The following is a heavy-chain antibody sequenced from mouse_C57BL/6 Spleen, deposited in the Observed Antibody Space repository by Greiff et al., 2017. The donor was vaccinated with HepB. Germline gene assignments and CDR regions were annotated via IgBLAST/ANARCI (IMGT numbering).Heavy chain of an antibody. CDR2: IYPGSGST. Sequence: QVQLQQPGAELVKPGASVKMSCQASGYTFTSYWITWVKQRPGQGLEWIGDIYPGSGSTNYNEKFKSKATLTVDTSSSTAYMQLSSLTSEDSAVYYCAREGIYYDYPFAYWGQGTLVTVSA. J-gene: IGHJ3*01. D-gene: IGHD2-4*01. CDR3: AREGIYYDYPFAY. CDR1: GYTFTSYW. V-gene: IGHV1-55*01.